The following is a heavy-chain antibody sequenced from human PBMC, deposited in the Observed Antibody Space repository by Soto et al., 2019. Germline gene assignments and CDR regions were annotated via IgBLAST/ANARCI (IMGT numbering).Heavy chain of an antibody. V-gene: IGHV3-21*01. CDR1: GFTFTDYT. CDR3: ARSYMGIVVNNLDY. D-gene: IGHD2-21*01. Sequence: GGSLRLSCEVSGFTFTDYTMTWVRQAPGRGLEFVASITSSSFYIHYGGSSKGRFTVSRDNAQNSLYLHMTSLRAEDTAVYYCARSYMGIVVNNLDYWGHGTLVTVYS. J-gene: IGHJ4*01. CDR2: ITSSSFYI.